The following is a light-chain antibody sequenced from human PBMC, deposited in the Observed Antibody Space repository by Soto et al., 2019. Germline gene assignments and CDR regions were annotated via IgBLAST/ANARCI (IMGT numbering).Light chain of an antibody. CDR2: DAS. V-gene: IGKV1-33*01. J-gene: IGKJ3*01. CDR1: QDISNY. Sequence: DIQMTQSPSSLSASVGDRVTITCQASQDISNYLNWYQQKPGKAPKLLIYDASNFETGVPSRFSGSGSGTDVTFTISSLQPEDIATYYCQQYDNLPITFGPVTKVDIK. CDR3: QQYDNLPIT.